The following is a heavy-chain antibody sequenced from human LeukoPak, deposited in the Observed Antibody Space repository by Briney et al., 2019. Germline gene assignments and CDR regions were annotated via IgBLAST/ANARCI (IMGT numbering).Heavy chain of an antibody. CDR3: ARPYYYDSRIDP. CDR1: GGSFSGYY. D-gene: IGHD3-22*01. V-gene: IGHV4-34*01. J-gene: IGHJ5*02. CDR2: INHSGST. Sequence: SETLSLTCAVYGGSFSGYYWSWIRQPPGKGLEWIGEINHSGSTNYNPSLKSRVTMSADTSKNQLSLKLSSVTAADTAVYYCARPYYYDSRIDPWGQGILVTVSS.